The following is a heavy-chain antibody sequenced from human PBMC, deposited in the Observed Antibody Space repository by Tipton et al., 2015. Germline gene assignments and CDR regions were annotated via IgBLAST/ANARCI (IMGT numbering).Heavy chain of an antibody. V-gene: IGHV5-51*01. CDR1: GYTFSNHW. CDR2: IHPSDSET. J-gene: IGHJ3*02. CDR3: ARQGGAFDI. Sequence: QLVQSGAEVKKPGESLKISCKVSGYTFSNHWIGWVRQMPGKGLEWVGIIHPSDSETKYSPSFEGLVTISADKSTSTAYLQWSSLKASDTAMYYCARQGGAFDIWGQGTMVTVSS.